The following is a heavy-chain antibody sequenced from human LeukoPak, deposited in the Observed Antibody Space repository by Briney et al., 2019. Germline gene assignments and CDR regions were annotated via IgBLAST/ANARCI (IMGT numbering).Heavy chain of an antibody. CDR3: ARDQLYCSGGICYFEY. Sequence: GGSLRLSCAASGFTFGNYWINWVRQAPGKGLMWVSRVHSDGSITNYADSVKGRFTISRDNTKNTLYLQMNSLRVEDTAVYYCARDQLYCSGGICYFEYWGQGTLVTVSS. V-gene: IGHV3-74*01. D-gene: IGHD2-15*01. J-gene: IGHJ4*02. CDR1: GFTFGNYW. CDR2: VHSDGSIT.